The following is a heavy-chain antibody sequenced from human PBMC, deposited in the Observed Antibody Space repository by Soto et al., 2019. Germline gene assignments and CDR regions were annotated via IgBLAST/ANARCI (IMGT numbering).Heavy chain of an antibody. CDR2: IYYSGST. V-gene: IGHV4-59*08. Sequence: QVQLQESGPGLVKPSETLSLTCTVSGGSISSYYWSWIRQPPGKGLEWIGYIYYSGSTNYNPSLKSRVTISVYTSKNQFSLKLSSVTAADTAVYYCARRGDCSGGSCTTFDYWGQGTLVTVSS. CDR3: ARRGDCSGGSCTTFDY. D-gene: IGHD2-15*01. J-gene: IGHJ4*02. CDR1: GGSISSYY.